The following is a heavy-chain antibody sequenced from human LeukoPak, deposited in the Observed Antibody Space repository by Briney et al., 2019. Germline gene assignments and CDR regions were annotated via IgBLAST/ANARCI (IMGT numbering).Heavy chain of an antibody. J-gene: IGHJ4*01. V-gene: IGHV3-11*01. Sequence: GGSLRLSCVVSGFGFSDSYMTWIRQTPGKGLEWLAYISGSGSDIYYADSVKGRFTISRDNAKNSLYLQMNSLRPDDTALYYCSTDPRLLIYWGHGTLVTVSS. D-gene: IGHD2-8*01. CDR2: ISGSGSDI. CDR3: STDPRLLIY. CDR1: GFGFSDSY.